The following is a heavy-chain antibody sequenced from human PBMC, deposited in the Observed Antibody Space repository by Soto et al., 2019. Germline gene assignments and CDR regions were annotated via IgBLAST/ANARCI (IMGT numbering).Heavy chain of an antibody. CDR3: AHRRKDGYNSAPFDY. Sequence: SCPTLVNPTQTLTLTCTFSGFSLSTSGVGVGWIRQPPGKALEWLALIYWDDDKRYSPSLKSRLTITKDTSKNQVVLTMTNMDPVDTATYYCAHRRKDGYNSAPFDYWGQGTLVTVSS. J-gene: IGHJ4*02. CDR1: GFSLSTSGVG. CDR2: IYWDDDK. D-gene: IGHD5-12*01. V-gene: IGHV2-5*02.